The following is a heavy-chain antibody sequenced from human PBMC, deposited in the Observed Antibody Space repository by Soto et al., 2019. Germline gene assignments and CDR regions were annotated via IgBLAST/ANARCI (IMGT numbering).Heavy chain of an antibody. CDR3: AREVVLFDWYLDN. V-gene: IGHV3-30-3*01. CDR2: TSADDSTK. J-gene: IGHJ4*01. Sequence: QVQLRESGGGVVQPGGSLTLSSVTSGFIFRSHSIHWFRQAPGRGLEWVAVTSADDSTKFYAQSVKGRFIVSRDNFKNTIYLQMTSLRPEDTAVYFGAREVVLFDWYLDNWGQGIPVIVSS. CDR1: GFIFRSHS. D-gene: IGHD3-9*01.